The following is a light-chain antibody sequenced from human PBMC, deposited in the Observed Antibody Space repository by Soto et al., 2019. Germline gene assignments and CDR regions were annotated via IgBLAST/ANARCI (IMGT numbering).Light chain of an antibody. CDR1: SSNIGADYN. CDR2: GNT. J-gene: IGLJ2*01. CDR3: QSYDNSLFTSV. V-gene: IGLV1-40*01. Sequence: QSVPTQPPSVPGAPGQRVTISCTGSSSNIGADYNVHWYQQLPGTAPKLLIYGNTNRPSGVPDRFSGSKSGTSASLAITGLQAEDEADYYCQSYDNSLFTSVFGGGTKVTVL.